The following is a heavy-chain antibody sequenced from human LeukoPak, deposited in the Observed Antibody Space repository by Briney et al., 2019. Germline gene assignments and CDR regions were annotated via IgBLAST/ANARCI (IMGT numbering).Heavy chain of an antibody. Sequence: GGSLRLSCAASGFSFSETWMHWVRQVPGRGLIWVSRIRGDGSDARYAESVKGRFTISRDNAENTLYLQMNSLRAEDTAVYYCARDLYRIVVVPHYFGYWGQGTLVTVSS. CDR2: IRGDGSDA. J-gene: IGHJ4*02. CDR3: ARDLYRIVVVPHYFGY. D-gene: IGHD3-22*01. V-gene: IGHV3-74*01. CDR1: GFSFSETW.